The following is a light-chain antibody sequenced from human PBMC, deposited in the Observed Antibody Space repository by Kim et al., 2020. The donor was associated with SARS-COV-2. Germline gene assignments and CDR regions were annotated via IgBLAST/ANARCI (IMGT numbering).Light chain of an antibody. CDR1: QDISTN. J-gene: IGKJ1*01. CDR3: QQYSNYPRT. CDR2: AAS. Sequence: DIQMTQSPSSLSASVGDRVTITCRASQDISTNLAWFQQKPGKAPKSLIYAASSLQSGAPSRFSGGGSGTDFTLTISSLQAEDSATYYCQQYSNYPRTFGQGTMVDIK. V-gene: IGKV1-16*01.